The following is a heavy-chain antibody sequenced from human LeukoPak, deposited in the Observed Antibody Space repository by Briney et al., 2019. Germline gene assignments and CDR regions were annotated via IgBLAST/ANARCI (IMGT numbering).Heavy chain of an antibody. Sequence: PGGSLRLSCTASGFTFSSYAMSWVRQAPGKGLEWVSAISGSGGSTYYADSVKGRFTISRDNSKNTLYLQMNSLRAEDTAVYYCAKDDFCGDLTVGFYFDYWGQGTLVTVSS. CDR1: GFTFSSYA. J-gene: IGHJ4*02. CDR3: AKDDFCGDLTVGFYFDY. D-gene: IGHD4-17*01. CDR2: ISGSGGST. V-gene: IGHV3-23*01.